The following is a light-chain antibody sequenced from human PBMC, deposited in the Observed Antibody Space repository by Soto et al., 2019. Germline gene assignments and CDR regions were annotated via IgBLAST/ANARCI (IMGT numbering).Light chain of an antibody. Sequence: EIVLTQYPGTLSLSPGERATLSCRASQSVSNSYLAWYQQKPGQAPRLLIYVASSRATGIPDRFSGSGSGTDFTLTIIRLEAEDIAVYYCQQYGSSPRTFGQGTKVEI. J-gene: IGKJ1*01. CDR1: QSVSNSY. CDR3: QQYGSSPRT. V-gene: IGKV3-20*01. CDR2: VAS.